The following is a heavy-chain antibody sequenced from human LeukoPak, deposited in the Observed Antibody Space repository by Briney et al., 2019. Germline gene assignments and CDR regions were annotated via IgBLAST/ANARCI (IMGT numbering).Heavy chain of an antibody. Sequence: GGSLRLSCAASGFTFSSYSMNWVRQAPGKGLEWVSSISSSSSYIYYADSVKGRFTISRDNAKNSLYLQMNSLRAEDTAVYYCARAGSSSAFDYWGQGTLVTVSS. J-gene: IGHJ4*02. CDR1: GFTFSSYS. CDR2: ISSSSSYI. V-gene: IGHV3-21*01. CDR3: ARAGSSSAFDY. D-gene: IGHD6-6*01.